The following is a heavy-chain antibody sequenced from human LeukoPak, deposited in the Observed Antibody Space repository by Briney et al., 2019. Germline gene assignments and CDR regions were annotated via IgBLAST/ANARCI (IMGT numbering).Heavy chain of an antibody. J-gene: IGHJ4*02. CDR2: INTYSGNT. CDR1: GYTFTSYA. V-gene: IGHV1-18*01. D-gene: IGHD3-10*01. CDR3: ARDRFTVTSGNPPLADY. Sequence: ASVKVSCKASGYTFTSYAINWVRQAPGQGLEWVGWINTYSGNTNYAQNLQGRVTMTTDTSTRTAYMDLTSLRSDDTAVYYCARDRFTVTSGNPPLADYWGQGTLVTVSS.